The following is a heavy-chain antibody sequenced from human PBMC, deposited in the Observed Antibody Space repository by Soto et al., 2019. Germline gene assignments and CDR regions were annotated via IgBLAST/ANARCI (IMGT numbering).Heavy chain of an antibody. J-gene: IGHJ3*02. CDR2: ISWNSGSI. CDR1: GFTFDDYA. D-gene: IGHD3-9*01. V-gene: IGHV3-9*01. CDR3: AKDKRIYWDYDILTGAPTTHAFDI. Sequence: GGSLRLSCAASGFTFDDYAMHWVRQAPGKGLEWVSGISWNSGSIGYADSVKGRFTISRDNAKNSLYLQMNSLRAEDTALYYCAKDKRIYWDYDILTGAPTTHAFDIWGQGTMVTVSS.